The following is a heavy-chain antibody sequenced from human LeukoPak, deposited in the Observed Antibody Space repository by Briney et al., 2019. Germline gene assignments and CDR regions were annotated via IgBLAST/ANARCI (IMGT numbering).Heavy chain of an antibody. V-gene: IGHV3-30*03. J-gene: IGHJ4*02. CDR2: ISYDGSNK. D-gene: IGHD2-21*01. Sequence: GGSLRLSCAASGFTFSAYGMHWVRQAPGKGLEWVAIISYDGSNKYYADSVKGRFTISRDNTKNTLYLQMNSLRAEDTAVYYCARGHMVASYYFDYWGQGTLVTVSS. CDR1: GFTFSAYG. CDR3: ARGHMVASYYFDY.